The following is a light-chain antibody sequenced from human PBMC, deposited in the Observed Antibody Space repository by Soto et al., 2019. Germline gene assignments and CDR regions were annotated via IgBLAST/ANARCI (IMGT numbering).Light chain of an antibody. CDR1: SNDIGDYNY. CDR2: EVN. V-gene: IGLV2-11*01. CDR3: CSYAATYFYV. Sequence: QSVLTQPASVSGSPGQSITISCTGTSNDIGDYNYVSWYQHHPGKAPKLVIFEVNNRPSGIPDRFSGSKSGNTASLTISGLQADDEADYHCCSYAATYFYVFGTGTKVTVL. J-gene: IGLJ1*01.